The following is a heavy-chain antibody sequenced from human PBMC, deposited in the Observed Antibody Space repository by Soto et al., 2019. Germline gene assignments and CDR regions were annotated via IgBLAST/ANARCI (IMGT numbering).Heavy chain of an antibody. D-gene: IGHD6-19*01. CDR2: ISYDGSNK. V-gene: IGHV3-30*18. CDR1: GFTFSSYG. Sequence: QVQLVESGGGVVQPGRSLRLSCAASGFTFSSYGMHWVRQAPGKGLEWVAVISYDGSNKYYADSVKGRVTIPRDNSKNTLYLQMNSLRAEDTAVYYCAKLAVDGTEGDYWGQGTLVTVSS. J-gene: IGHJ4*02. CDR3: AKLAVDGTEGDY.